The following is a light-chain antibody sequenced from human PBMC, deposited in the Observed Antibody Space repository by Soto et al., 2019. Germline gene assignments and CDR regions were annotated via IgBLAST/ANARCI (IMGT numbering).Light chain of an antibody. CDR1: SSNIEAYYD. CDR3: QSYETCLRDYV. J-gene: IGLJ1*01. Sequence: QSVLTQPPSVSGAPGQRVTISCPGSSSNIEAYYDVHWYQQDPGTAPKLLIFSNTSRPSGVPDRFSRSKSGTSACLAITGLQAEDEADYYCQSYETCLRDYVFGTGTKVTVL. V-gene: IGLV1-40*01. CDR2: SNT.